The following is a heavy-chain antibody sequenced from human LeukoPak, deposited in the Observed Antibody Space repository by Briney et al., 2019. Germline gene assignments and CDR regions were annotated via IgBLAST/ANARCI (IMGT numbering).Heavy chain of an antibody. Sequence: GGSLRLSCAASGFTFSSYAMSWVRQAPGKGLEWVSGITGSGGGSGGNTYYADSVKGRFTISRDNSKNTLYLQMNSLRAEDTAVYYCAKEHGPWGQGTLVTVSS. V-gene: IGHV3-23*01. CDR1: GFTFSSYA. CDR2: ITGSGGGSGGNT. J-gene: IGHJ5*02. CDR3: AKEHGP.